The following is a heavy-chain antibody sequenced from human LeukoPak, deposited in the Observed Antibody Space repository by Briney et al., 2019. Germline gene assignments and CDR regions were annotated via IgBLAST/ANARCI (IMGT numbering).Heavy chain of an antibody. CDR3: ARVYSSSSGGGSPEYFQH. CDR2: ISAYNGNT. D-gene: IGHD6-6*01. V-gene: IGHV1-18*01. CDR1: GYTFTSYG. J-gene: IGHJ1*01. Sequence: ASVKDSCKASGYTFTSYGISWVRPAPGQGLEWMGWISAYNGNTNYAQKLQGRVTTTTDTSTSTAYMELRSLRSDDTAVYYCARVYSSSSGGGSPEYFQHWGQGTLVTDSS.